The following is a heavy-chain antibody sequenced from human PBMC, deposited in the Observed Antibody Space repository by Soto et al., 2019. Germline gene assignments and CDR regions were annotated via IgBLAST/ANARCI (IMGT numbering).Heavy chain of an antibody. D-gene: IGHD6-25*01. CDR2: IKQDGSEK. CDR3: ARKRLALNWFDP. V-gene: IGHV3-7*03. CDR1: GFTFSSYW. Sequence: GTLRLSCAASGFTFSSYWMSWVRQAPGKGLEWVANIKQDGSEKYYVDSVKGRFTISRDNAKNSLYLQMNSLRAEDTAVYYCARKRLALNWFDPWGQGTLVTVSS. J-gene: IGHJ5*02.